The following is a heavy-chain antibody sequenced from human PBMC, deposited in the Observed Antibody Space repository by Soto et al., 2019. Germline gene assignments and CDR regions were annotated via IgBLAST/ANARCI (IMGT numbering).Heavy chain of an antibody. CDR3: ARSLLGDDYYSDGLDN. Sequence: QVQLVQSGTEVKKTGSSVTVSCKASGGPYSKYSVSWVRQAPGHGLEWVGRIIPIFATTDYAQKFQGRATITADKSTSTVYMDPSSLRSEDTAVYYCARSLLGDDYYSDGLDNWGQGTLVTVSS. V-gene: IGHV1-69*08. D-gene: IGHD2-15*01. CDR2: IIPIFATT. CDR1: GGPYSKYS. J-gene: IGHJ4*02.